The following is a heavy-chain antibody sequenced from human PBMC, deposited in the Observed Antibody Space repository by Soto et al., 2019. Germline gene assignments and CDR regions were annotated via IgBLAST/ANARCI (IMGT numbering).Heavy chain of an antibody. D-gene: IGHD3-3*01. CDR2: IWYDGSNK. V-gene: IGHV3-33*01. Sequence: PGGSLRLSCAASGFTFSSYGMHWVRQAPGKGLEWVAVIWYDGSNKYYADSVKGRFTISRDNSKNTLYLQMNSLRAEDTAVYYCAVWNSLVNDAFWSGPFDYWGQGTLVTVSS. J-gene: IGHJ4*02. CDR3: AVWNSLVNDAFWSGPFDY. CDR1: GFTFSSYG.